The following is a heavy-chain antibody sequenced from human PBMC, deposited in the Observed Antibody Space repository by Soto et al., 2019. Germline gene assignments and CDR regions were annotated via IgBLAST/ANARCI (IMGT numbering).Heavy chain of an antibody. CDR3: AKNYYFDC. Sequence: GGSLRLSCAASGFTFSSYAMSWVRQAPGKGLEWVSSINRDGSTYYAASVKGRFTISRDNSQNTLYLQMNSLRAEDTAVYYCAKNYYFDCWGQGTLVTVSS. CDR1: GFTFSSYA. CDR2: INRDGST. J-gene: IGHJ4*02. V-gene: IGHV3-23*01.